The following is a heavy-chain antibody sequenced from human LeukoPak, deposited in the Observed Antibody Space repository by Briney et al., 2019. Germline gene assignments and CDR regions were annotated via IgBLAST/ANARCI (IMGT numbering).Heavy chain of an antibody. CDR3: ARDLTAVAGTVH. D-gene: IGHD6-19*01. J-gene: IGHJ4*02. CDR2: MNPNSGNT. Sequence: ASVKVSCKASGYTFTSYDINWVRQATGQGLEWMGWMNPNSGNTGYAQKFQGRVTMTRNTSISTAYMELSSLRSEDTAVYYCARDLTAVAGTVHWGQGTLVTVSS. V-gene: IGHV1-8*01. CDR1: GYTFTSYD.